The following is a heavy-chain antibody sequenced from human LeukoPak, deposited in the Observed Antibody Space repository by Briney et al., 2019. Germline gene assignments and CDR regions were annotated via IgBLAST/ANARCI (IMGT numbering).Heavy chain of an antibody. V-gene: IGHV1-8*03. Sequence: ASVKVSCKASGYTFTSHDINWVRQATGQGLEWMGWMNPNSGNTGYAQKFQGRVTFTRNTSISTAYMELSSLRSEDTAVYYCARSPHILTGENFDYWGQGTLLTVSS. CDR3: ARSPHILTGENFDY. J-gene: IGHJ4*02. CDR1: GYTFTSHD. D-gene: IGHD3-9*01. CDR2: MNPNSGNT.